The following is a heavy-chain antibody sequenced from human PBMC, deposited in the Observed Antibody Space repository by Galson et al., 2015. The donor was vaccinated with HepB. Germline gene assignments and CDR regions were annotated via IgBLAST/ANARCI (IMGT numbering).Heavy chain of an antibody. V-gene: IGHV3-23*01. Sequence: SLRLSCAASGFTFTNYAMTWVRQAPGKGLEWVSLISGSTINTYYADSVQGRFTISRDNSKNTLYLQMNSLRAEDTAVYYCAKSLGKRDGYNLCSFDYWGQGTLVTVSS. D-gene: IGHD5-24*01. CDR2: ISGSTINT. CDR3: AKSLGKRDGYNLCSFDY. CDR1: GFTFTNYA. J-gene: IGHJ4*02.